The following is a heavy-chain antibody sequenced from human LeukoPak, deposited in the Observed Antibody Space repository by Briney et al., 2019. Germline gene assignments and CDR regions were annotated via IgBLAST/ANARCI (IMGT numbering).Heavy chain of an antibody. V-gene: IGHV1-18*01. D-gene: IGHD1-26*01. CDR1: GYTFTSYG. CDR2: ISAYNGNT. J-gene: IGHJ6*03. Sequence: ASVKVPCKASGYTFTSYGISWVRQAPGQGLEWMGWISAYNGNTNYAQKLQGRVTMTTDTSTSTAYMELRSLRSDDTAVYYCARVSSGSYYVSYYYYMDVWGKGTTVTVSS. CDR3: ARVSSGSYYVSYYYYMDV.